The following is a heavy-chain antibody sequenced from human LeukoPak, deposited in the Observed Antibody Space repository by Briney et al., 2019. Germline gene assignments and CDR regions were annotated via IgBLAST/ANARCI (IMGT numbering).Heavy chain of an antibody. J-gene: IGHJ6*03. CDR3: ARGRVSSSTWYSTYYYYFYMDV. CDR2: ITSSGSTI. D-gene: IGHD1-1*01. Sequence: PGGSLRLSCGASGFTFSSYEMNWVRQAPGKGLEWVSYITSSGSTIYYADSVKGRFTISRDNAKNSLYLQMNSLRAEDTAVYYCARGRVSSSTWYSTYYYYFYMDVWGKGTTVTVSS. V-gene: IGHV3-48*03. CDR1: GFTFSSYE.